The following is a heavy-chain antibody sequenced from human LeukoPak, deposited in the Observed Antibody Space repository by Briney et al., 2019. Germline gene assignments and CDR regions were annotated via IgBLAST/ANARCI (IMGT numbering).Heavy chain of an antibody. V-gene: IGHV1-2*02. CDR2: INPNSGGT. J-gene: IGHJ5*02. D-gene: IGHD6-13*01. CDR1: GYTFTGYY. CDR3: ASRIPGIAAAGTPNWSDP. Sequence: GGSLRLSCAASGYTFTGYYMHWVRQAPGQGLEWMGWINPNSGGTNYAQKFQGRVTMTRDTSISTAYMELSRLRSDDTAVYYCASRIPGIAAAGTPNWSDPWGQGTLVTVSS.